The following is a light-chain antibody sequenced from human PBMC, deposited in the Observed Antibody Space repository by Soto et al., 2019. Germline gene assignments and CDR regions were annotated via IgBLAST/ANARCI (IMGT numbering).Light chain of an antibody. CDR2: GAS. CDR3: QQYYNWPRT. V-gene: IGKV3-15*01. J-gene: IGKJ5*01. CDR1: QNIHTN. Sequence: EIVMTQSPATLSVSPGERATLSCRAGQNIHTNLAWYQQKPGQAPRLLLYGASTGDTGLPARFSGSGSGTEFTLTINRLQAEDCAVYYCQQYYNWPRTFGQGTRLEIK.